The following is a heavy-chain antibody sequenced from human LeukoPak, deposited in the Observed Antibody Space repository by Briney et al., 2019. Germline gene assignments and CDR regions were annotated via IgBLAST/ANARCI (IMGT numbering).Heavy chain of an antibody. J-gene: IGHJ5*02. CDR1: GGSISSYY. V-gene: IGHV4-59*01. CDR3: ARNIVIYSNWFDP. D-gene: IGHD2/OR15-2a*01. Sequence: PSETLSLTCTVSGGSISSYYWSWIRQPPGKGLEWIGYIYCSGSTNYNPSLKSRVTISVDTSKNQFSLKLSSVTAADTAVYYCARNIVIYSNWFDPWGQRTLVTVSS. CDR2: IYCSGST.